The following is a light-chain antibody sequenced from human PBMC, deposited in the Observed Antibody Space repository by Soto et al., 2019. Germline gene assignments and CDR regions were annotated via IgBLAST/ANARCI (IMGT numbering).Light chain of an antibody. CDR3: SAYTSISSLGV. J-gene: IGLJ1*01. CDR2: EVS. CDR1: GSDAGNYKY. Sequence: QSALTQPASVSGSPGQSITISCTGTGSDAGNYKYVSWYQQHPGKAPKLIIFEVSNRPSGVSDRFSGSNTGNTASLTIPGLQAEYEADYYCSAYTSISSLGVFGTETKGTAL. V-gene: IGLV2-14*01.